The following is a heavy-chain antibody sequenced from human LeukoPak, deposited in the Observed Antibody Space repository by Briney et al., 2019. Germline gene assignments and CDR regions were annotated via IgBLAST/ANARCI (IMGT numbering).Heavy chain of an antibody. CDR2: IFHRGGT. CDR3: VREILYCSGGSCYRGPFDN. Sequence: PSETLSLTCTVSNDSISSGDYYWIWIRQPPGKGLEWIGYIFHRGGTSYNPSLKSRILFSVDTSQNQFSLKLNSVTAADTAVYYCVREILYCSGGSCYRGPFDNWGQGTLVTVSA. D-gene: IGHD2-15*01. V-gene: IGHV4-30-4*01. CDR1: NDSISSGDYY. J-gene: IGHJ4*02.